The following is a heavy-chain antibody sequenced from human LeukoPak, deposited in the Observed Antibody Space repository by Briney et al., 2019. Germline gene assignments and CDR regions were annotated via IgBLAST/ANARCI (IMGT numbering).Heavy chain of an antibody. CDR2: ISGSGGST. Sequence: GGSLRLSCAASGFTFSSYAMSWVRQAPGKGLEWVSAISGSGGSTYYADSVKGRFTISRDNSKNTLYLQMNSLRAEDTAVYYCAKDSDPILLWFGESTSGDLDYWGQGTLVTVSS. D-gene: IGHD3-10*01. J-gene: IGHJ4*02. V-gene: IGHV3-23*01. CDR3: AKDSDPILLWFGESTSGDLDY. CDR1: GFTFSSYA.